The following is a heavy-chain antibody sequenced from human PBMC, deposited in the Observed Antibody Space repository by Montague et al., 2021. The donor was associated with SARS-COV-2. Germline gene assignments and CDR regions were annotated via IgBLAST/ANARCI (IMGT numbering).Heavy chain of an antibody. CDR3: ARIVGVLLWLGESDYGMDV. D-gene: IGHD3-10*01. Sequence: WLARIDWDDDKYYSTSLKTRLTISKDTSKNQVVLTMTNMDPVDTATYYCARIVGVLLWLGESDYGMDVWGKGNTVTVAS. CDR2: IDWDDDK. J-gene: IGHJ6*04. V-gene: IGHV2-70*11.